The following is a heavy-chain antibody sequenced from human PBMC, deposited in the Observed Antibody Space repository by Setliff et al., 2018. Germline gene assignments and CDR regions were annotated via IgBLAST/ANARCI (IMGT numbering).Heavy chain of an antibody. CDR3: ARGQPTYMDV. J-gene: IGHJ6*03. V-gene: IGHV4-59*11. CDR1: GGSISSHY. Sequence: SETLSLTCTVSGGSISSHYWSWIRQPPGKGLEWIGYIYYSGSTNYNPSLKSRATISVDTSKNQFSLKLSSVTAADTAVYYCARGQPTYMDVWGKGTTVTVSS. D-gene: IGHD6-13*01. CDR2: IYYSGST.